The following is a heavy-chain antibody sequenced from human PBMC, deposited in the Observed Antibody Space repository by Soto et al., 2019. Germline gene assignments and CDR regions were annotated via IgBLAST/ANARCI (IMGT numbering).Heavy chain of an antibody. CDR1: GFTFITYA. V-gene: IGHV3-30-3*01. Sequence: QVQLVESGGGVVQPGRSLRLSCAASGFTFITYAMHWVRQAPGKGLEWVAVISYDGSNKYYADSVKGRYTISRDNSKNTLYLQMSSLSPEDTAVYYCARDSEKYSSSSLGSYYYYGLDVWGQGTAVTVSS. D-gene: IGHD6-6*01. CDR3: ARDSEKYSSSSLGSYYYYGLDV. J-gene: IGHJ6*02. CDR2: ISYDGSNK.